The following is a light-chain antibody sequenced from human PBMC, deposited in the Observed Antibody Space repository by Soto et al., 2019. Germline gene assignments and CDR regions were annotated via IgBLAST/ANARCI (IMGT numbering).Light chain of an antibody. CDR2: GAS. CDR3: QQYNNWPTWT. J-gene: IGKJ1*01. CDR1: QSVGSN. V-gene: IGKV3-15*01. Sequence: QSPATLSVSPGERVTLSCRARQSVGSNLAWYQQKPGQAPRLLIYGASTRATGIPARFSGSGSETEFTLTISSLQAEDSAVYFCQQYNNWPTWTFGQGTKVDIK.